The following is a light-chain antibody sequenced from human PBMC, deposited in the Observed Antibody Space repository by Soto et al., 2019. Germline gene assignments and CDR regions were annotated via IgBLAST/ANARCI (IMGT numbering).Light chain of an antibody. Sequence: QSVLTQPASVSGSPGQSITISCTGTSSDVGAYNYVSWYQQHPGKAPKLIISEVSNRPSGVSNRFSGSKSGNTASLTISGLQAEDEAHYYCSSYTSSSTVVFGGGTKLTVL. CDR1: SSDVGAYNY. V-gene: IGLV2-14*01. CDR3: SSYTSSSTVV. J-gene: IGLJ2*01. CDR2: EVS.